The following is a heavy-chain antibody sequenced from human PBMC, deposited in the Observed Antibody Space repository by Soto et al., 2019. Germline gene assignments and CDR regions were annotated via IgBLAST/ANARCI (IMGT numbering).Heavy chain of an antibody. CDR2: INPGNGIT. J-gene: IGHJ4*02. Sequence: QVHLVQSGAEEKKPGASVKVSCKASGYPFNNYGIHWVRQAPGQRLEWMGWINPGNGITTYSPKFQGGVTITRDPAASTVSMELTNLTSEDTAVYYCARSKYDSSGYYSVYYFDYWGRGSLVTVSS. V-gene: IGHV1-3*05. CDR1: GYPFNNYG. D-gene: IGHD3-22*01. CDR3: ARSKYDSSGYYSVYYFDY.